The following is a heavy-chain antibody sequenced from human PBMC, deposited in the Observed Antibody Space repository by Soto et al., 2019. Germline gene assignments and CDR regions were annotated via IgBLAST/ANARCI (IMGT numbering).Heavy chain of an antibody. Sequence: ASVKVSCKASGYTFTSYGISWVRQAPGQGLEWMGWISAYNGNTNYAQKLQGRVTMTTDTSTSTAYMELRSLRSDDTAVCYCARVGVDYGDSYYYYYMDVWGKGTTVTVSS. CDR1: GYTFTSYG. V-gene: IGHV1-18*01. D-gene: IGHD4-17*01. J-gene: IGHJ6*03. CDR2: ISAYNGNT. CDR3: ARVGVDYGDSYYYYYMDV.